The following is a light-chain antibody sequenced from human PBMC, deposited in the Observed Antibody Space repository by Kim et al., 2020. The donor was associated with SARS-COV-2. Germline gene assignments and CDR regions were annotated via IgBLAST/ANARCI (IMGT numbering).Light chain of an antibody. Sequence: GSPGQTASITCSGDKLGDKYACWYKQKPGQAPVLVIYQDSKRPSGIPERFSGSNSGNTATLTISGTQAMDEADYYCQAWDSSTVVFGGGTQLTVL. CDR2: QDS. CDR3: QAWDSSTVV. CDR1: KLGDKY. J-gene: IGLJ2*01. V-gene: IGLV3-1*01.